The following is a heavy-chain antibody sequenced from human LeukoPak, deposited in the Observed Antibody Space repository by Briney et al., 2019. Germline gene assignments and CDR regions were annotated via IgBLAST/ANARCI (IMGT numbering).Heavy chain of an antibody. CDR2: IRYDGSNK. V-gene: IGHV3-30*02. CDR3: AKLYEQLAYYYYYYMDV. Sequence: PGGSLRLSCAASGFTFSSYGMHWVRQAPGKVLEWVAFIRYDGSNKYYADSVQGRFTISRDNSKNTLYLQMNSLRAEDTAVYYCAKLYEQLAYYYYYYMDVWGKGTTVTVSS. CDR1: GFTFSSYG. D-gene: IGHD6-6*01. J-gene: IGHJ6*03.